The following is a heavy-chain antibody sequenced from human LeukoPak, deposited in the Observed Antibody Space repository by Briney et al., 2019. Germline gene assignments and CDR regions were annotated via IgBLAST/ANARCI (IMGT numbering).Heavy chain of an antibody. Sequence: GASVKVSCTASGYTFTSYGISWVRQAPGQGLEWMGWISAYNGNTNYAQKLQGRVTMTTDTSTSTAYMELRSLRSDDTAVYYCARVFDYGGYEGYFDYWGQGTLVTVSS. J-gene: IGHJ4*02. CDR1: GYTFTSYG. CDR3: ARVFDYGGYEGYFDY. D-gene: IGHD5-12*01. CDR2: ISAYNGNT. V-gene: IGHV1-18*01.